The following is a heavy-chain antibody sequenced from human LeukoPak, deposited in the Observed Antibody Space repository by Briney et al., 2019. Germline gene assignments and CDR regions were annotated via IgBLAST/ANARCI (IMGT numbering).Heavy chain of an antibody. Sequence: SVKVSCKASGGTFNSYGIIWVRQAPGQGLEWMGGDIPILGTANYAQKFQGRVTITADKSTSTACMELSSLRSEDTAVYYCARGARPPHYYYYMDVWGKGTTVTVSS. D-gene: IGHD5-12*01. CDR2: DIPILGTA. CDR1: GGTFNSYG. V-gene: IGHV1-69*10. CDR3: ARGARPPHYYYYMDV. J-gene: IGHJ6*03.